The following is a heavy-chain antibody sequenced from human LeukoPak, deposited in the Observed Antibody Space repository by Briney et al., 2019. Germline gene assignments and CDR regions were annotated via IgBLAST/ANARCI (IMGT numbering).Heavy chain of an antibody. CDR2: ISAYNGNT. CDR1: GYTFTNYG. V-gene: IGHV1-18*01. J-gene: IGHJ4*02. Sequence: GASVKVSCKASGYTFTNYGISWVRQAPGQGLEWMGWISAYNGNTNYAQRIQGRVTMTTDTSTSTAYVELRSLRSDDTAVYYCATVGFGGDFFASRGQGTLVTVSS. CDR3: ATVGFGGDFFAS. D-gene: IGHD2-21*02.